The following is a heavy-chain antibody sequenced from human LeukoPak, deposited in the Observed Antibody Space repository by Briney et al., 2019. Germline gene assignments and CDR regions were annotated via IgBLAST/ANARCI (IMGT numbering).Heavy chain of an antibody. V-gene: IGHV3-23*01. CDR1: GFTFSSYA. J-gene: IGHJ4*02. CDR3: AKQDYYDSSGSDDY. Sequence: PGGSLRLSCAASGFTFSSYAMGWVRQAPGKGLEWVSAISGSGGSTYCADSVKGRFTISRDNSKNTLYLQMNSLRAEDTAVYYCAKQDYYDSSGSDDYWGQGTLVTVSS. CDR2: ISGSGGST. D-gene: IGHD3-22*01.